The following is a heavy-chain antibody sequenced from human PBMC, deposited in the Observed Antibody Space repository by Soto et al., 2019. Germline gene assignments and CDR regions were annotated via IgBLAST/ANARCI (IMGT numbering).Heavy chain of an antibody. Sequence: GGSLRLSCAASGFSFSSYAMSWVRQAPGKGMEWVSAISGSGGSTYYADSVKGRFTISRDNSKNTLYLQRNSLRAEDTAVNYGAKLVSSRGHHHAFDICGQGTMVTVSS. CDR2: ISGSGGST. D-gene: IGHD3-10*01. CDR1: GFSFSSYA. J-gene: IGHJ3*02. CDR3: AKLVSSRGHHHAFDI. V-gene: IGHV3-23*01.